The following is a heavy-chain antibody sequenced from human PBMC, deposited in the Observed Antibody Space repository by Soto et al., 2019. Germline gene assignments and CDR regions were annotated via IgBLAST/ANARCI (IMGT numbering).Heavy chain of an antibody. CDR3: AHKGGRGAGMDV. D-gene: IGHD2-15*01. CDR1: GFSVSTSGVG. CDR2: IYWDDDK. V-gene: IGHV2-5*02. J-gene: IGHJ6*02. Sequence: QITLWESGPTLVKPTQTLTLTCTFSGFSVSTSGVGVAWIRQPPGKALEWLALIYWDDDKRYSPFLQSRVTITKDTSKNQVVLTMTNMDPVDTATYYCAHKGGRGAGMDVWGQGTTVTVSS.